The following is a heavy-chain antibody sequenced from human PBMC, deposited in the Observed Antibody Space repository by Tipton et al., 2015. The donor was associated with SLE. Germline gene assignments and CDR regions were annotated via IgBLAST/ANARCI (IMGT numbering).Heavy chain of an antibody. J-gene: IGHJ4*02. D-gene: IGHD5/OR15-5a*01. CDR2: ISHDGTNK. Sequence: SLRLSCEASGFIFSAYGMHWVRQAPGKGLQWVAIISHDGTNKFYGDSVKGRFTISRDNSKNTLYLQIHSLTDEDTAMYYCVKGGDVVSRPPAALDQWGQGALVTVSS. V-gene: IGHV3-30*18. CDR3: VKGGDVVSRPPAALDQ. CDR1: GFIFSAYG.